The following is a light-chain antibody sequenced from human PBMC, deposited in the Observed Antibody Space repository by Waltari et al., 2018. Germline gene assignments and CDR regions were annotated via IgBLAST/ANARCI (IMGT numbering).Light chain of an antibody. CDR3: LQDIQLPLT. CDR1: QSLLHTNGYTY. V-gene: IGKV2D-29*02. Sequence: DIVMTQTPLSLSVTPGEPASISCRSSQSLLHTNGYTYLFWYLQKHGQSPHLLIYLGSNRASGVPDRFSGSGSGTDFTLKISRVEAEDVGVYYCLQDIQLPLTFGGGTKVEIK. CDR2: LGS. J-gene: IGKJ4*01.